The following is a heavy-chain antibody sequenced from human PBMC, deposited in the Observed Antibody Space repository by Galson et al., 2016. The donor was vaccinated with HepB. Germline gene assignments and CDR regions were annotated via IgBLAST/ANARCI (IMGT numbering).Heavy chain of an antibody. CDR3: ARERAETVAQGVIRVHRIHYFYGMDV. CDR1: GFLRNYW. V-gene: IGHV3-7*01. Sequence: SLRLSCAASGFLRNYWMSWVRQAPGKGLEWVANIKQDGSETHYVDSVKGRFTISRDNAKNSLYLQMNSLRDEDTAVYYCARERAETVAQGVIRVHRIHYFYGMDVWGRGTTVTVSS. J-gene: IGHJ6*02. D-gene: IGHD3-10*01. CDR2: IKQDGSET.